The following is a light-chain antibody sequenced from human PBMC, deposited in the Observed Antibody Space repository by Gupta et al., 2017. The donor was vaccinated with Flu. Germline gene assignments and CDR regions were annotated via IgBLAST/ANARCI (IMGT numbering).Light chain of an antibody. Sequence: EIVITQSPATMAVSPGESATLTCRASQSIGTNLAWYQQTPGQAPRLIMFDASTRATGFPARFSGSGSGTEFTLIISSLQSEDFAVYYCQQYTIWPATFGGGTKVEIK. CDR2: DAS. CDR3: QQYTIWPAT. J-gene: IGKJ4*01. CDR1: QSIGTN. V-gene: IGKV3-15*01.